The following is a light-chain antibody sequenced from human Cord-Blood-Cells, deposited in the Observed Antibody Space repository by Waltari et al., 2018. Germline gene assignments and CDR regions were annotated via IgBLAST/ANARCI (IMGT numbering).Light chain of an antibody. CDR2: WAS. V-gene: IGKV4-1*01. CDR3: QQYYSTPLT. Sequence: DIVMTQSPDSLPVCLGEMATINCKSSQSVLYSPNNKNYLAWYQQKPGQPTKLLIYWASTRESGVPDRFSGSGSGTDFTLTISSLQAEDVAVYYCQQYYSTPLTFGGGTKVEIK. J-gene: IGKJ4*01. CDR1: QSVLYSPNNKNY.